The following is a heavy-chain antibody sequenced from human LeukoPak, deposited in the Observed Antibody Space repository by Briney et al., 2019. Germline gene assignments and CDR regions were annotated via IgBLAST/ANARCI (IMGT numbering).Heavy chain of an antibody. V-gene: IGHV3-23*01. CDR1: GFTFSDYY. J-gene: IGHJ4*02. D-gene: IGHD4-23*01. CDR2: ISGSAVST. CDR3: AKAVPKAVVTPSFDY. Sequence: PGGSLRLSCAASGFTFSDYYMSWIRQAPGKGLEWVSAISGSAVSTYYADSVKGRFTISRDNSKNTLYLQMNSLRVEDTAVYYCAKAVPKAVVTPSFDYWGQGTLVTVSS.